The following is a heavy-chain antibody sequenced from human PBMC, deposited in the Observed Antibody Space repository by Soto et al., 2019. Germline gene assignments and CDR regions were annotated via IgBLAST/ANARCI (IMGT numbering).Heavy chain of an antibody. J-gene: IGHJ4*02. CDR3: ARPYYYDSSGYYEYFDY. V-gene: IGHV3-30-3*01. Sequence: QVQLVESGGGVVQPGRSLRLSCAASGFTFSNYAMHWVRQAPGKGLGWVAVISYDENNKDYADSVKGRFTISRDNSKNTLYLQMNSLRAEDTAVYYCARPYYYDSSGYYEYFDYWGQGTLVTVSS. D-gene: IGHD3-22*01. CDR2: ISYDENNK. CDR1: GFTFSNYA.